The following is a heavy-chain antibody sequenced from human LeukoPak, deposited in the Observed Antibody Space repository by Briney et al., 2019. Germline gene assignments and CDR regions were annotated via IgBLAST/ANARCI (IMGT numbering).Heavy chain of an antibody. CDR1: GFTFSDYY. V-gene: IGHV3-11*04. CDR3: ARDFSTIFGVVTPRFDP. D-gene: IGHD3-3*01. CDR2: ISSSGSTI. Sequence: PGGSLRLSCAASGFTFSDYYMSWIRQAPGKGLEWVSYISSSGSTIYYADSVKGRFTIFRDNAKNSLYLQMNSLRAEDTAVYYCARDFSTIFGVVTPRFDPWGQGTLVTVSS. J-gene: IGHJ5*02.